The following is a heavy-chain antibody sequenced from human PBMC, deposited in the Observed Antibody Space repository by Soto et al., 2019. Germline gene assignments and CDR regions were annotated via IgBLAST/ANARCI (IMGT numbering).Heavy chain of an antibody. CDR3: AKDREGSCLDY. J-gene: IGHJ4*02. CDR1: GFTFSSYG. CDR2: ISYDGSNK. Sequence: PGGSLRLSCAASGFTFSSYGMHWVRQAPGKGLEWVAVISYDGSNKYYADSVKGRFTISRDNSKNTLYLQMNSLRAEDTAVYYCAKDREGSCLDYWGQGTLVTSPQ. V-gene: IGHV3-30*18. D-gene: IGHD2-15*01.